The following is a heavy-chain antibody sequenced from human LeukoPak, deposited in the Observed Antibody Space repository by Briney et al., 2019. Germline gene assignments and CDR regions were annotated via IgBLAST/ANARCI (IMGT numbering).Heavy chain of an antibody. V-gene: IGHV5-51*01. CDR3: ATSESQTRFDF. CDR1: GYTFTTHW. CDR2: IFPGDSDT. Sequence: TGESLKISCKGSGYTFTTHWIAWVRQMPGKGLEWMGIIFPGDSDTTYSPSFEGQVTISADKSINTAYLQWSSLKASDTAMYYCATSESQTRFDFWGQETLVTVSS. J-gene: IGHJ4*02. D-gene: IGHD1/OR15-1a*01.